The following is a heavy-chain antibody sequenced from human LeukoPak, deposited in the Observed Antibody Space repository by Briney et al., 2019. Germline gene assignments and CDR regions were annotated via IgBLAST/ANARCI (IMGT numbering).Heavy chain of an antibody. D-gene: IGHD2-2*01. CDR3: ARSKYCSSTSCSARRTDY. CDR2: INPNNGGT. V-gene: IGHV1-2*02. CDR1: GYTFTGYY. Sequence: ASVKVSCKASGYTFTGYYMHWVRQAPGQGLEWMGWINPNNGGTNYAQKFQGRVTMTRDTSISTAYMGLSRLRSDDTAMYYCARSKYCSSTSCSARRTDYRGQGTLVTVSS. J-gene: IGHJ4*02.